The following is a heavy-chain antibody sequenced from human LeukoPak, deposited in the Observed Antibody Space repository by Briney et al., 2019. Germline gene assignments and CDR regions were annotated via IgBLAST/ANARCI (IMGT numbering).Heavy chain of an antibody. V-gene: IGHV1-2*02. CDR2: INPNSGGT. CDR1: GYTFTGYY. Sequence: GASVKVSCKASGYTFTGYYMHWARQAPGQGLEWMGWINPNSGGTNYAQKFQGRVTMTRDTSISTAYMELSRLRSDDTAVYYCARARQLERPTEPGYYYYGMDVWGQGTTVTVSS. CDR3: ARARQLERPTEPGYYYYGMDV. J-gene: IGHJ6*02. D-gene: IGHD1-1*01.